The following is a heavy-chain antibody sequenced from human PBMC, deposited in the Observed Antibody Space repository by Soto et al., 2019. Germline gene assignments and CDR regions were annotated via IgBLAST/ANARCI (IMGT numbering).Heavy chain of an antibody. CDR3: ATSALKNGYSSGWYNYYYYMDV. D-gene: IGHD6-19*01. CDR1: GFTFSSYS. Sequence: VESGGGLVQPGGSLRLSCAASGFTFSSYSMNWVRQAPGKGLEWGSYISSSSSTIYYADSVKGRFTISRDNAKNSLYLQMNSLRAEDTAVYYCATSALKNGYSSGWYNYYYYMDVWGKGTTVTVSS. CDR2: ISSSSSTI. V-gene: IGHV3-48*01. J-gene: IGHJ6*03.